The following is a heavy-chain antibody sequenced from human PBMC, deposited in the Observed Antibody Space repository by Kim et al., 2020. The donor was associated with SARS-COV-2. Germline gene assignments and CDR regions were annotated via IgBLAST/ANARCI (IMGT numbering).Heavy chain of an antibody. CDR1: GYSFTSYW. J-gene: IGHJ3*02. CDR2: IYPGDSDT. V-gene: IGHV5-51*01. D-gene: IGHD3-22*01. CDR3: ASQTGEYYYDSSVEDAFDI. Sequence: GESLKISCKGSGYSFTSYWIGWVRQMPGKGLEWMGIIYPGDSDTRYSPSFQGQVTISADKSISTAYLQWSSLKASDTAMYYCASQTGEYYYDSSVEDAFDIWGQGTMVTVSS.